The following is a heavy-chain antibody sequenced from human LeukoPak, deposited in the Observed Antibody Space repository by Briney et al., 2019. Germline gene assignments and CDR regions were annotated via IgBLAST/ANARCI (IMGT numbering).Heavy chain of an antibody. CDR2: IIPIFGTA. J-gene: IGHJ5*02. D-gene: IGHD5-24*01. V-gene: IGHV1-69*05. CDR3: ARERIEMATITNWFDP. Sequence: SVKVSCKASGCTFSSYAISWVRQAPGQGLEWMGGIIPIFGTANYAQKFQGRVTITTDESTSTAYMELSSLRSEDTAVYYCARERIEMATITNWFDPWGQGTLVTVSS. CDR1: GCTFSSYA.